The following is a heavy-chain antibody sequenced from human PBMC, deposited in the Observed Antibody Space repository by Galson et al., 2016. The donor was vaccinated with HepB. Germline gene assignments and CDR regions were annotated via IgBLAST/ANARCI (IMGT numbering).Heavy chain of an antibody. J-gene: IGHJ2*01. CDR1: GGSLSSASHY. CDR2: IYTSGRT. D-gene: IGHD3-10*01. V-gene: IGHV4-61*02. Sequence: LSLPCTVSGGSLSSASHYRSWIRQPAGKGLEWIGRIYTSGRTDYNPSLKSRVIISGDTSKTHFSLNLRSVPAADTAVYYCARVPPYSVKGREFYFDLWGRGTLVAVSS. CDR3: ARVPPYSVKGREFYFDL.